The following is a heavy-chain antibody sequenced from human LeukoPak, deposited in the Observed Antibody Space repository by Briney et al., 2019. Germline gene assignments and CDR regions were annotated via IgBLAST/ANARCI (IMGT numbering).Heavy chain of an antibody. V-gene: IGHV3-49*05. CDR2: IRSKGYGGTT. CDR3: TRGKGDQGWY. CDR1: GFTFCDYA. D-gene: IGHD2-15*01. J-gene: IGHJ4*02. Sequence: KTGGSLRLSCTTSGFTFCDYAMSWFRQAPGKGLEWVGFIRSKGYGGTTEYAASVKGKFTISRDDSKSIAYLQMNSLKTEDTAVYYCTRGKGDQGWYWGQGTLVTVSS.